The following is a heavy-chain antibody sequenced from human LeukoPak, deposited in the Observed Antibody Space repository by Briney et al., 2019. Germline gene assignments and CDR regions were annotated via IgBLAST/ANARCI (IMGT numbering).Heavy chain of an antibody. CDR1: GYTFTGYY. J-gene: IGHJ4*02. V-gene: IGHV1-2*02. Sequence: ASVKVSCKASGYTFTGYYMHWVRQAPGQGLEWMGWINPNSGDTNYAQKFQGRVTMTRDTSISTAYMELSRLRSDDTAVYYCAAARYQTHFDYWGQGTLVTVSS. CDR3: AAARYQTHFDY. D-gene: IGHD2-15*01. CDR2: INPNSGDT.